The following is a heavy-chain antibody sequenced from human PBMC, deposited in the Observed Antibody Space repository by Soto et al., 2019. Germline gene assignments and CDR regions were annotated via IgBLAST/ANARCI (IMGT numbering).Heavy chain of an antibody. CDR2: MYNTGST. D-gene: IGHD2-21*02. Sequence: SDTLSLTCTISGCSISGYYSSWIRQPPGKGLEWIGYMYNTGSTVYNPSFKSRVTISVDTSKNQFSLKLNSVTAADTAVYYCARDLWGYCGTDCYPLDVWGQGTTVTVS. CDR1: GCSISGYY. V-gene: IGHV4-59*01. J-gene: IGHJ6*02. CDR3: ARDLWGYCGTDCYPLDV.